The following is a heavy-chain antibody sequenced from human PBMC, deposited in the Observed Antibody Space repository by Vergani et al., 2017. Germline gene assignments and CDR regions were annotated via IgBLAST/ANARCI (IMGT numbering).Heavy chain of an antibody. CDR2: FDPEDGET. D-gene: IGHD3-22*01. CDR3: GFGTYYYDSSGPLQVAFDI. V-gene: IGHV1-24*01. CDR1: GYTLTELS. J-gene: IGHJ3*02. Sequence: QVQLVQSGAEVKKPGASVKVSCKVSGYTLTELSMHWVRQAPGKGLEWMGGFDPEDGETIYAQKFQGRVTITADESTSTAYMELSSLRSEDTAVYYCGFGTYYYDSSGPLQVAFDIWGQGTMVTVSS.